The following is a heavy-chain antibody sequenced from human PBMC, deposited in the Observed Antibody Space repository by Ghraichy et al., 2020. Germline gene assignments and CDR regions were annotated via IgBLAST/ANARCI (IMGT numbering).Heavy chain of an antibody. Sequence: GGSLRLSWTGSGFAFSSDSLRWVGQAPVQGLERISSISSSSSYIYYADSVKGRFTIYRDNAKNSLYLQMNSLRAEDTAVYYCAPSDCSSTSCFPNLTDYLCQLTLVTVSS. CDR1: GFAFSSDS. CDR2: ISSSSSYI. D-gene: IGHD2-2*01. V-gene: IGHV3-21*01. CDR3: APSDCSSTSCFPNLTDY. J-gene: IGHJ4*02.